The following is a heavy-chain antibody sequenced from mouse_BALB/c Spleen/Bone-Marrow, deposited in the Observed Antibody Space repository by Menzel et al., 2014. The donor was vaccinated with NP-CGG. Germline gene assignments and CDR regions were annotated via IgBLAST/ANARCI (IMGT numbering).Heavy chain of an antibody. V-gene: IGHV5-2*03. J-gene: IGHJ4*01. CDR3: ARHNYRYDDYAMDY. CDR1: EYEFXSHD. D-gene: IGHD2-14*01. CDR2: INSDGGST. Sequence: EVKLGESGGGLVQPGESLKLSCESNEYEFXSHDMSWVRKTPEKRLELVAAINSDGGSTYYPDTMERRFIISRDNTKKTLYLQMSSLRSEDTALYYCARHNYRYDDYAMDYWGQGTSVTVSS.